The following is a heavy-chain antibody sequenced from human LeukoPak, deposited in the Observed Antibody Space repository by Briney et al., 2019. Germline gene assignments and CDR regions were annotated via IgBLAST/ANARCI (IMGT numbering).Heavy chain of an antibody. V-gene: IGHV3-23*01. CDR1: GFTFSSYA. D-gene: IGHD4-17*01. CDR2: ISGSGGST. J-gene: IGHJ6*02. Sequence: GGSLRLSCAASGFTFSSYAMSWVRQAPGKGLEWVSAISGSGGSTYYADSVKGRFTVSRDNSKNTLYLQMNSLRAEDTAVYYCAKDEPYGDYGYGMDVWGQGTTVTVSS. CDR3: AKDEPYGDYGYGMDV.